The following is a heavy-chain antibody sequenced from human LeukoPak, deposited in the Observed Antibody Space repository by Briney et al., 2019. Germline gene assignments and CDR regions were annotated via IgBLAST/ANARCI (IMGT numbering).Heavy chain of an antibody. Sequence: GGSLRLSCAASGFTVNSNYMSWVRQAPGKGLERVSIIYKDGRTYYADSVKGRFTISRDNSRNMLYLQMNSLRAEDTAVYYCAKYPSGYSYGHAEHFDYWGQGTLVTVSS. J-gene: IGHJ4*02. V-gene: IGHV3-53*05. CDR2: IYKDGRT. CDR1: GFTVNSNY. D-gene: IGHD5-18*01. CDR3: AKYPSGYSYGHAEHFDY.